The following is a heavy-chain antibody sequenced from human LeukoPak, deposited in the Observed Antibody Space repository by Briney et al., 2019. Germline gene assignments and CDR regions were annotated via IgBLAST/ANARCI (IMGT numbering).Heavy chain of an antibody. D-gene: IGHD5-18*01. V-gene: IGHV4-59*11. CDR2: LFDSVNT. CDR3: ATIKRGSIFGYFDF. J-gene: IGHJ4*02. CDR1: GGSISRHY. Sequence: SETLSLTCTVSGGSISRHYWSWIRQSPGKGLEWIAYLFDSVNTKDNPSLQSRLTLSADTSKHQFSLRLSSVTAADTAVYYCATIKRGSIFGYFDFWGQGIKATVSS.